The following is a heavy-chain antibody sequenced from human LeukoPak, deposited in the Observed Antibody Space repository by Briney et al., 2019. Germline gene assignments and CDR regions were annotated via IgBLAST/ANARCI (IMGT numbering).Heavy chain of an antibody. D-gene: IGHD6-13*01. J-gene: IGHJ2*01. CDR3: ARDRGAAAGFRSWYFDL. Sequence: SETLSLTCTVSGGSIRSSSNYWGWIRQPPGKGLDWIGSISYSGNTYYNPSLKSRVTISVDTSKNQFSLKVSSLTAADTAVFHCARDRGAAAGFRSWYFDLWGRGTLVAVSS. CDR2: ISYSGNT. CDR1: GGSIRSSSNY. V-gene: IGHV4-39*07.